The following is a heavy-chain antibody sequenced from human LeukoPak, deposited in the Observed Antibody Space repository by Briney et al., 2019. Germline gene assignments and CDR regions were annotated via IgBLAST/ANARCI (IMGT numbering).Heavy chain of an antibody. D-gene: IGHD2-2*01. CDR3: ARDAAHCSSTSCPDDDY. V-gene: IGHV1-18*01. CDR2: INAYNGNT. CDR1: GYTFTSYG. Sequence: ASVKVSCKASGYTFTSYGISWVRQAPGQGLEWMGWINAYNGNTNYAQKLQGRVTMTTDTSTSTAYMELRSLRSDDTAVYYCARDAAHCSSTSCPDDDYWGQGTLVTVSS. J-gene: IGHJ4*02.